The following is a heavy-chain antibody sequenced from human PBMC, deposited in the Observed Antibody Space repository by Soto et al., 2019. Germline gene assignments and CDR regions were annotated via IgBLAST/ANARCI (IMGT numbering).Heavy chain of an antibody. CDR2: ISSSGGSI. D-gene: IGHD3-9*01. Sequence: LRLSCAASGFTFSSYNMNWVRQAPGKGLEWISSISSSGGSIYYADSVKGRFTISRDNAKNSLYLQMNSLRAEDTAVYYCTRDLTGSYYFDYWAQGTLVTVSS. V-gene: IGHV3-21*01. J-gene: IGHJ4*02. CDR3: TRDLTGSYYFDY. CDR1: GFTFSSYN.